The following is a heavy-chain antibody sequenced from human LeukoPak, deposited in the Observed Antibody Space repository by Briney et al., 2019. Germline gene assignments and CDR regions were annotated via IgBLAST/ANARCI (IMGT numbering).Heavy chain of an antibody. D-gene: IGHD3-10*01. Sequence: GESLKISCKGSGYSFTSYWIGWVRQRPGKGLEWMGIIYPGDSDTRYSPSFQGQVTISADKSISTAYLQWSSLKASDTAMYYCASHPNVLLWFGEFHYWGQGTLVTVSS. V-gene: IGHV5-51*01. CDR1: GYSFTSYW. CDR3: ASHPNVLLWFGEFHY. J-gene: IGHJ4*02. CDR2: IYPGDSDT.